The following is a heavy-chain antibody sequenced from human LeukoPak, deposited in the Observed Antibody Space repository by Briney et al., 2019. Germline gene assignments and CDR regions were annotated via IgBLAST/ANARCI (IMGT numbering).Heavy chain of an antibody. CDR2: IYYSGST. CDR3: ARGLGGGYSYGGLPYYFDY. D-gene: IGHD5-18*01. V-gene: IGHV4-59*12. CDR1: GGSISSYY. Sequence: PSETLSLTCTVSGGSISSYYWSWIRQFPGKGLEWIGYIYYSGSTNYNPSLKSRVTISVDTSKNQFSLKLSSVTAADTAVYYCARGLGGGYSYGGLPYYFDYWGQGTLVTVSS. J-gene: IGHJ4*02.